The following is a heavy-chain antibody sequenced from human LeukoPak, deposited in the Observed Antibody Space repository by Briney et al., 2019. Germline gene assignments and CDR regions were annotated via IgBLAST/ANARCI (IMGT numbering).Heavy chain of an antibody. CDR3: ARGELTTMVRGVNIGWFDP. Sequence: ASVKVSCKASGYTFTCYGISWVRQAPGQGLEWMGWISAYNGNTNYAQKLQGRVTMTTDTSTSTAYMELRSLRSDDTAVYYCARGELTTMVRGVNIGWFDPWGQGTLVTVSS. D-gene: IGHD3-10*01. CDR1: GYTFTCYG. CDR2: ISAYNGNT. J-gene: IGHJ5*02. V-gene: IGHV1-18*01.